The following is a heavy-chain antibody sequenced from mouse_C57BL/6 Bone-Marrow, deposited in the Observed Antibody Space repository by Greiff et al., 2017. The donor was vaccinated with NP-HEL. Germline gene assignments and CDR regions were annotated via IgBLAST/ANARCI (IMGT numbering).Heavy chain of an antibody. CDR1: GFTFSDYY. Sequence: DVMLMESGGGLVQPGGSLKLSCAASGFTFSDYYMYWVRQTPEKRLEWVAYISNGGGSTYYPDTVKGRFTISRDNAKNTLYLQMSRLKSEDTAMYYCARLSIRGAWFAYWGQGTLVTVSA. D-gene: IGHD1-3*01. CDR3: ARLSIRGAWFAY. J-gene: IGHJ3*01. CDR2: ISNGGGST. V-gene: IGHV5-12*01.